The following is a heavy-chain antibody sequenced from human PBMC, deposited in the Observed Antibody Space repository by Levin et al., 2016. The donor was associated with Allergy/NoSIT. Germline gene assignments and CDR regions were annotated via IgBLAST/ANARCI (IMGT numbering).Heavy chain of an antibody. CDR1: GFTFSNYV. D-gene: IGHD3-3*01. Sequence: GGSLRLSCAASGFTFSNYVMNWVRQAPGKGLEWISYISTTSSSIYYADSVRGRFTVSRDNAMNSLFLQMDGLRHEDTAVYYCARDDLITMFGVIVIPLDYWGPGTLVGVSS. CDR2: ISTTSSSI. J-gene: IGHJ4*02. CDR3: ARDDLITMFGVIVIPLDY. V-gene: IGHV3-48*02.